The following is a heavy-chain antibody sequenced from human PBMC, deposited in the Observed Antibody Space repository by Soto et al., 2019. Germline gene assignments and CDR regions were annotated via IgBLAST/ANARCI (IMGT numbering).Heavy chain of an antibody. V-gene: IGHV1-2*02. CDR1: GYTFTGYY. CDR3: ARDVGATVDY. CDR2: INPQTGGT. J-gene: IGHJ4*02. D-gene: IGHD1-26*01. Sequence: ASVKVSCKASGYTFTGYYIHWVREAPGQGLEWMGWINPQTGGTSYAQKFQGRVTLSRDTSINTAYLKLSSVTAADTAVYYCARDVGATVDYWGQGTLVTVSS.